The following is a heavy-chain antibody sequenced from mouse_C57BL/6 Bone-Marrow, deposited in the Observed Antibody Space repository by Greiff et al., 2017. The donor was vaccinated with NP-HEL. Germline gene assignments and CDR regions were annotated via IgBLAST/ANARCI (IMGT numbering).Heavy chain of an antibody. CDR1: GFTFSDYG. V-gene: IGHV5-17*01. CDR2: ISSGSSTI. Sequence: EVQLVESGGGLVKPGGSLKLTCAASGFTFSDYGMHWVRQAPEKGLEWVAYISSGSSTIYYADTVKGRFTISRYNANNTLCLQMTSLRSEETAMYYCARGDYGSDYWCQGTTLTVSS. J-gene: IGHJ2*01. CDR3: ARGDYGSDY. D-gene: IGHD1-1*01.